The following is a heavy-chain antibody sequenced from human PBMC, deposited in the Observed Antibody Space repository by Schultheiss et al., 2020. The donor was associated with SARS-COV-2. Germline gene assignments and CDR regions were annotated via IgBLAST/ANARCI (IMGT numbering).Heavy chain of an antibody. D-gene: IGHD3-10*01. CDR3: ARYYYDGTGDNWFDP. Sequence: SETLSLTCTVSGGSISSGGYYWSWIRQHPGKGLEWIGYIYYSGSTYYNPSLKSRVTISVDTSTNQFSLKLTSVTVADTAVYYCARYYYDGTGDNWFDPWGQGIQVTVSS. CDR2: IYYSGST. V-gene: IGHV4-61*08. J-gene: IGHJ5*02. CDR1: GGSISSGGYY.